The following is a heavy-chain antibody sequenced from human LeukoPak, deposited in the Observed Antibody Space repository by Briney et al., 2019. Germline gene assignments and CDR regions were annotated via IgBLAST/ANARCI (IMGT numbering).Heavy chain of an antibody. J-gene: IGHJ4*02. V-gene: IGHV3-30-3*01. CDR1: GFTFSSYA. Sequence: GRSLRLSCAASGFTFSSYAMHWVRQAPGKGLEWVAVISYDGSNKYYADSVKGRFTISRDNSKNTLYLQMNSLRAEDTAVYYCARDIESLLYCGGDCPPTVWGQGTLVTVSS. D-gene: IGHD2-21*02. CDR3: ARDIESLLYCGGDCPPTV. CDR2: ISYDGSNK.